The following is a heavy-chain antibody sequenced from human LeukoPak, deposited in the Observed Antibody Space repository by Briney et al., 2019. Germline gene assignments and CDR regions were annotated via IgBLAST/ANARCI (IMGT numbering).Heavy chain of an antibody. CDR2: ISAYNGNT. CDR1: GYTFTSYG. Sequence: ASVKFSCKASGYTFTSYGISWVRQAPGQGLERIGWISAYNGNTNYTQKLQGRVTTAADTSTSTAYMELRRLRSDYTTLYYCAMILRSSSWYKDYWGQGTLATVSS. D-gene: IGHD6-13*01. J-gene: IGHJ4*02. CDR3: AMILRSSSWYKDY. V-gene: IGHV1-18*01.